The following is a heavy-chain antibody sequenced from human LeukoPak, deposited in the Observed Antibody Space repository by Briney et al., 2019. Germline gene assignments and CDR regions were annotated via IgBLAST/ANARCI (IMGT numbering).Heavy chain of an antibody. V-gene: IGHV4-4*07. D-gene: IGHD3-22*01. CDR1: GGSISSYY. Sequence: SETLSLTCTVSGGSISSYYWSWIRQPAGKGLESIGHISTSGSTNYNPSLKSRVTISVDTSKNQFSLKLSSVTAADTAVYYCARISMIVAGGNSTYAFDIWGQGTMVTVSS. J-gene: IGHJ3*02. CDR3: ARISMIVAGGNSTYAFDI. CDR2: ISTSGST.